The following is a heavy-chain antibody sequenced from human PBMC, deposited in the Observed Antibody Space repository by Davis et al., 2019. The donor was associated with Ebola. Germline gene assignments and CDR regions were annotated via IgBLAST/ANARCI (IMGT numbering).Heavy chain of an antibody. Sequence: GESLKISCAASGFIFRSYVMSRVRHAPGKGLEWVSTLGTSADTYYADSVKGRFTISRDNSRNTLYLQMNGLRVEDTAIYYCAKDTANIWFDIWGQGTMVTVSS. D-gene: IGHD2-21*02. CDR2: LGTSADT. J-gene: IGHJ3*02. V-gene: IGHV3-23*01. CDR1: GFIFRSYV. CDR3: AKDTANIWFDI.